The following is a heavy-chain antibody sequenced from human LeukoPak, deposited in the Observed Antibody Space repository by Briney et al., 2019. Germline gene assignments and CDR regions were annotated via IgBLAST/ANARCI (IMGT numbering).Heavy chain of an antibody. V-gene: IGHV4-31*01. CDR3: ARGRWDTSGYYTDY. CDR1: GGSISSDSYY. Sequence: SQTLSLTCTVSGGSISSDSYYWSWIRQHPGKGLEWIGYIYYSGSTNYNPSLKSQVTISVDTSKNQFPLNLSSVTAADTAVYYCARGRWDTSGYYTDYWGQGTLATVSS. D-gene: IGHD3-22*01. J-gene: IGHJ4*02. CDR2: IYYSGST.